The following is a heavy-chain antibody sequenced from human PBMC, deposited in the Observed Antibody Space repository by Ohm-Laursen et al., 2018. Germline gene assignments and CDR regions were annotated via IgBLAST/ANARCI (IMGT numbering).Heavy chain of an antibody. V-gene: IGHV4-31*03. CDR1: GGSISSGGYY. J-gene: IGHJ4*02. CDR3: AREHHGIAAAGTR. Sequence: SQTLSLTCTVSGGSISSGGYYWSWIRQHPGKGLEWIGYIYYSGSTYYNPSLKSRVTISVDTSKNQFSLKLSSVTAADTAVYYCAREHHGIAAAGTRWGQGTLVPVSS. CDR2: IYYSGST. D-gene: IGHD6-13*01.